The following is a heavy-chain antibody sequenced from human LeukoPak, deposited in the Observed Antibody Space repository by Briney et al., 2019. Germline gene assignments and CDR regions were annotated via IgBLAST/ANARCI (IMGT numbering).Heavy chain of an antibody. Sequence: SETLSLTCTVSDDSITMYYWTWLRQPPGKGLEWIGYVDHTGSTKFNPSLNGRVSISRDTSINFFSLRLRSVTAADTAVYFCARGRVSSSTWYSTYYYFFYMDFWGKGTTVTVSS. J-gene: IGHJ6*03. CDR1: DDSITMYY. V-gene: IGHV4-59*01. CDR3: ARGRVSSSTWYSTYYYFFYMDF. CDR2: VDHTGST. D-gene: IGHD4-11*01.